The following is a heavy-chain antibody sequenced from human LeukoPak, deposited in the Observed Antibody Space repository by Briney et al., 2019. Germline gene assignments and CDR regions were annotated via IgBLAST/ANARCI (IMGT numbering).Heavy chain of an antibody. Sequence: PGGSLRLSCAASGFTFSSYSMNWVRQAPGKGLEWVSYISSSSSTIYYADSVKGRFTISRDNSKNTLYLQMNSLRAEDTAVYYCARDPVYGDYSYWGQGTLVTVSS. V-gene: IGHV3-48*01. D-gene: IGHD4-17*01. CDR3: ARDPVYGDYSY. CDR1: GFTFSSYS. CDR2: ISSSSSTI. J-gene: IGHJ4*02.